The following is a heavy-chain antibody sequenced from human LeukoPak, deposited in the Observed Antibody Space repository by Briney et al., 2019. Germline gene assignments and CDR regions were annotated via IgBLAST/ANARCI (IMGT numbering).Heavy chain of an antibody. CDR1: GFIVSGDF. CDR2: IYSDGST. D-gene: IGHD5-12*01. J-gene: IGHJ4*02. Sequence: GGSLRLSCAASGFIVSGDFMSWVRQAPGKGLEWVSVIYSDGSTYYADSVKGRFTISRDNAKNTLYLQMNNLRADDTAVYYCAGGRLVATSKAVAIDYWGQGTLVTVSS. CDR3: AGGRLVATSKAVAIDY. V-gene: IGHV3-66*01.